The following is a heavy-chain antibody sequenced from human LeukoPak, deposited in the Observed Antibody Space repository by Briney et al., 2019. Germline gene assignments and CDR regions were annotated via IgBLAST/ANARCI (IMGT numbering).Heavy chain of an antibody. CDR3: ARLSSWYHAN. V-gene: IGHV4-59*08. CDR1: GGSISFYY. D-gene: IGHD6-13*01. CDR2: IYYGGST. J-gene: IGHJ4*02. Sequence: NTSETLSLTCTVSGGSISFYYWSWIRQPPGKGLEWIGYIYYGGSTNYNPSLKSRVTILVDTSKNQFSLILSSVTAADTAVYYCARLSSWYHANWGQGTLVTVSS.